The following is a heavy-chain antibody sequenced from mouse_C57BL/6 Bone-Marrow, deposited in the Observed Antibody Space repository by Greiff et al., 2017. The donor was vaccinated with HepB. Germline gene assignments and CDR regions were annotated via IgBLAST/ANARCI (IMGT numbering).Heavy chain of an antibody. CDR1: GYTFTSYG. CDR3: ARHTVVAGDWYFDV. Sequence: QVQLKQSGAELARPGASVKLSCKASGYTFTSYGISWVKQRTGQGLEWIGEIYPRSGNTYYNEKFKGKATLTADKSSSTAYMELRSLTSEDSAVYFCARHTVVAGDWYFDVWGTGTTVTVSS. V-gene: IGHV1-81*01. J-gene: IGHJ1*03. CDR2: IYPRSGNT. D-gene: IGHD1-1*01.